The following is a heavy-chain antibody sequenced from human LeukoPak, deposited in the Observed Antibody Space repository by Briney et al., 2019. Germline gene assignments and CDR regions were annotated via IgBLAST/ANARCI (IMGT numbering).Heavy chain of an antibody. J-gene: IGHJ4*02. Sequence: SETLSLTFTVSGGSIRIYYWSWIRQTPGKGLEGIGYIYYSGSTNYNPALKSRVTISVDTSKNQSSLKLSSVTAADTPVYYCTRLHSGSSAFDYWGQGPLVPVSS. V-gene: IGHV4-59*01. CDR3: TRLHSGSSAFDY. CDR2: IYYSGST. CDR1: GGSIRIYY. D-gene: IGHD6-6*01.